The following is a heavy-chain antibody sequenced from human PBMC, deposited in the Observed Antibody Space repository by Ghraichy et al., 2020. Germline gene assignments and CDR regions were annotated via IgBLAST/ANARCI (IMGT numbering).Heavy chain of an antibody. CDR3: AREPVLRYFDWPPRPTQDGWFDP. V-gene: IGHV3-21*01. D-gene: IGHD3-9*01. CDR1: GFTFSSYS. J-gene: IGHJ5*02. Sequence: GGSLRLSCAASGFTFSSYSMNWVRQAPGKGLEWVSSISSSSSYIYYADSVKGRFTISRDNAKNSLYLQMNSLRAEDTAVYYCAREPVLRYFDWPPRPTQDGWFDPWGQGTLVTVSS. CDR2: ISSSSSYI.